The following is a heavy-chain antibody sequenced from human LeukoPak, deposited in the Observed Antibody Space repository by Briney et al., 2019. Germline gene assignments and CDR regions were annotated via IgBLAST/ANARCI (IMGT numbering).Heavy chain of an antibody. CDR1: GGSISSGDYY. V-gene: IGHV4-30-4*01. Sequence: PSQTLSLTCTVSGGSISSGDYYWSWIRQPPGKGLEWIGYIYYSGSTYYNPSLKSRVTISVDTTKNQFSLQLSSVTAADTAVYYCARGTSLWLGELLNPTVDYWGQGTLVTVSS. CDR2: IYYSGST. D-gene: IGHD3-10*01. CDR3: ARGTSLWLGELLNPTVDY. J-gene: IGHJ4*02.